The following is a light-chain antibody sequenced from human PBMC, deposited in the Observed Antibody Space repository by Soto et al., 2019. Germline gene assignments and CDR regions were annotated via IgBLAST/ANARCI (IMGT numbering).Light chain of an antibody. J-gene: IGLJ2*01. Sequence: QSVLTQPPSASGTPGQRVTISCSGTSSNIGSNTVHWYQRLPGTAPNLLIVIGCHRPSGVPYRISGSKSGTSASLPIIGLQSEDEADYYCTAWDESQNDVVFGGGTKLTVL. CDR3: TAWDESQNDVV. V-gene: IGLV1-44*01. CDR1: SSNIGSNT. CDR2: IGC.